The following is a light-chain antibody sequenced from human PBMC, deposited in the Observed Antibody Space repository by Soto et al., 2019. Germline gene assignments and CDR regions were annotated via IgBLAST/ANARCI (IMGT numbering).Light chain of an antibody. CDR2: GAS. V-gene: IGKV3D-15*01. Sequence: TLMTQSPATLSLSPAEGAALSWGASQSASRKLAWSRKKPGQAPRLLIYGASTRATGIPARFSGSGSGTEFTLSISSLDPEDDAVYYCQQYTHWRPNTFGQGTRQESK. CDR3: QQYTHWRPNT. CDR1: QSASRK. J-gene: IGKJ5*01.